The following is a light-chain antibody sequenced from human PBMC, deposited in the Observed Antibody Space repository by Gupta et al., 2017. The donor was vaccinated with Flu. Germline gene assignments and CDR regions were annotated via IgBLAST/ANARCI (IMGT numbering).Light chain of an antibody. CDR1: QSISSY. CDR2: AAS. Sequence: VGDRVTITCRASQSISSYLNWYQQKPGKAPKLLIYAASSLQSGVPSRFSGSGSGTDFTLTISSLQPEDFATYYCQQSDSTPPAFGGGTKVEIK. J-gene: IGKJ4*01. CDR3: QQSDSTPPA. V-gene: IGKV1-39*01.